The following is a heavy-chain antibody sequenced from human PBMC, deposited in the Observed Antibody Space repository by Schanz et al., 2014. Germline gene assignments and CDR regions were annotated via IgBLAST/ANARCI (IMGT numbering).Heavy chain of an antibody. CDR3: VRGLGDERWLDLNEAFDS. CDR1: GYTFNNHG. J-gene: IGHJ3*02. V-gene: IGHV1-18*01. CDR2: ISVYHGHT. D-gene: IGHD6-19*01. Sequence: QVQLVQSGGEVKKPGASATVSCKASGYTFNNHGISWVRQAPGQGLEWMGWISVYHGHTNYAEKVHGRVTMTTDTSTSTAYMELRSLISDDTAVYYCVRGLGDERWLDLNEAFDSWGQGTIVTVSS.